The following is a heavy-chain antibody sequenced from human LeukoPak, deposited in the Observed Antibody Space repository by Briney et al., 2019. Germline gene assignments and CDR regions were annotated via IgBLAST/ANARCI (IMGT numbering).Heavy chain of an antibody. CDR1: GYTFTSYD. J-gene: IGHJ5*02. CDR2: ISAYNGNT. CDR3: ARGVAKLGYQLLFPVWFDP. V-gene: IGHV1-18*01. Sequence: ASVKVSCKASGYTFTSYDINWVRQATGQGLEWMGWISAYNGNTIYAQKLQGRVTMTTDTSTSTACMELRSLRSDDTAVYYCARGVAKLGYQLLFPVWFDPWGQGTLVTVSS. D-gene: IGHD2-2*01.